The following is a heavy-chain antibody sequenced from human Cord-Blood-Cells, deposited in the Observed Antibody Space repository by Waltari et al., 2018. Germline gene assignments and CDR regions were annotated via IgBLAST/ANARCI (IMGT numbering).Heavy chain of an antibody. J-gene: IGHJ4*02. CDR3: AKACYDFWNGYHYYFDY. D-gene: IGHD3-3*01. CDR1: GFTFSSYA. Sequence: EVQLLESGGGLVQPGGSLRLSCAASGFTFSSYAMSWVRQAPGKGLEGVSAISGSGGSTYYADSGKGRFTISRDNSKNTLYLQMNSLIAEDTAVYYCAKACYDFWNGYHYYFDYWGQGTLVTVSS. CDR2: ISGSGGST. V-gene: IGHV3-23*01.